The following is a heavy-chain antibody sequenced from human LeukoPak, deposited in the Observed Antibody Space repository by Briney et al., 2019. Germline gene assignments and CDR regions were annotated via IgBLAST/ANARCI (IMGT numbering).Heavy chain of an antibody. V-gene: IGHV3-15*01. CDR2: IKSNTDGETT. Sequence: GGSLRLSCVDSGFTFNNAWMSWVRQAPGKGLEWIGRIKSNTDGETTNYAEPVRGRFTISRDDSKSAVYLQMNSLKIEDTAVYYCTTDLGTYFHGSQRLIPIDYWGQGTLVTVSS. J-gene: IGHJ4*02. CDR1: GFTFNNAW. CDR3: TTDLGTYFHGSQRLIPIDY. D-gene: IGHD3-10*01.